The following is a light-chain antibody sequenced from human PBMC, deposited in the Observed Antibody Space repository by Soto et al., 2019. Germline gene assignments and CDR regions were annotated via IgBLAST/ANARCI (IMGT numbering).Light chain of an antibody. CDR1: QSISSW. Sequence: DIQMTQSPSTLSASVGDRVTITCRASQSISSWLAWYQQKPGKAPKLLIYKASSLESGVPSRFSRSGSWSAFTLTIYRLQPDDFATYYCQQYHSSSYTFGQGTKLEIK. CDR2: KAS. V-gene: IGKV1-5*03. CDR3: QQYHSSSYT. J-gene: IGKJ2*01.